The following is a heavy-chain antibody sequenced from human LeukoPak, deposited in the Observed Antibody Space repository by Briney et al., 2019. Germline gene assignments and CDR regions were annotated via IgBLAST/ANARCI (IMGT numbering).Heavy chain of an antibody. CDR1: GFTFSNYW. CDR2: INSDGSTI. Sequence: GGSLRLSCAASGFTFSNYWMGWVRRPPGKGLEWVSRINSDGSTINYADSVKGRLTISRDNAKNTLFLQMNSLRAEDTAVFYCVRDERDGEVGAPFDYWGQGTLVTVSS. V-gene: IGHV3-74*01. D-gene: IGHD1-26*01. CDR3: VRDERDGEVGAPFDY. J-gene: IGHJ4*02.